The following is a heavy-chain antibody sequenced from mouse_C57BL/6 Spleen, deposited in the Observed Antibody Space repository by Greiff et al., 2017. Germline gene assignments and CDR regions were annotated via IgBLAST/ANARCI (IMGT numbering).Heavy chain of an antibody. CDR2: IGPGSGST. CDR1: GYTFTDYN. V-gene: IGHV1-77*01. Sequence: QVQLQQSGAELVKPGASVKISCKASGYTFTDYNINWVKQRPGKGLEWIGKIGPGSGSTYYNEKFKGKATLTTDKSSSTAYMQLSSLTSEDSEVYFRARFPVPFYAMDYWGQGTSVTVSS. J-gene: IGHJ4*01. CDR3: ARFPVPFYAMDY.